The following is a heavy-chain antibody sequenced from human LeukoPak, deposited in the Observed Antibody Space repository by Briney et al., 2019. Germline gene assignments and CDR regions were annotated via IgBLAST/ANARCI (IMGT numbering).Heavy chain of an antibody. V-gene: IGHV1-69*05. D-gene: IGHD4-17*01. CDR2: IIPIFGTA. Sequence: SVKVSCKASGGTFSSYAISWVRQAPGQGLEWMGRIIPIFGTANYAQKFQGRVMITTDEYTSTAYMELSSLRSEDTAVYYCARSDYGDFKEFDYWGQGTLVTVSS. CDR1: GGTFSSYA. J-gene: IGHJ4*02. CDR3: ARSDYGDFKEFDY.